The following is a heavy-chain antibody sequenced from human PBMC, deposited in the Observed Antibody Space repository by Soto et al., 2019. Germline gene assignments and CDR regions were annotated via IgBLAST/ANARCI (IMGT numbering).Heavy chain of an antibody. CDR1: RFTFSNSA. CDR2: IKSSDGGA. Sequence: EVQLVESGGDLVQPGGSLRLSCTTSRFTFSNSAMRWVRQAPGKGLEWVSTIKSSDGGAYYGDSVKGRFTISRDNPKNTLYLQMNSLRAEDTAVYYSAKALGSLDPFDIWGQGTMVTVSS. D-gene: IGHD3-16*01. J-gene: IGHJ3*02. CDR3: AKALGSLDPFDI. V-gene: IGHV3-23*04.